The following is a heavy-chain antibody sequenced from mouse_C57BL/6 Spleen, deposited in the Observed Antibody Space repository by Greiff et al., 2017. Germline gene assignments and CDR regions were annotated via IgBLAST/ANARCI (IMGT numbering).Heavy chain of an antibody. CDR1: GFNIKDDY. CDR3: TTPFTTVRVDY. Sequence: EVQLQQSGAELVRPGASVKLSCTASGFNIKDDYMHWVKQRPEQGLEWIGWIDPENGDTEYASKFQGKATITADTSSNTAYLQRSSLTSEDTAVYYCTTPFTTVRVDYWGQGTSVTVSS. D-gene: IGHD1-1*01. CDR2: IDPENGDT. J-gene: IGHJ4*01. V-gene: IGHV14-4*01.